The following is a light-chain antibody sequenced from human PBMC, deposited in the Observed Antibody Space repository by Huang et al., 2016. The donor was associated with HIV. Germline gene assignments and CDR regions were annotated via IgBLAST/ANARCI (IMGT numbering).Light chain of an antibody. CDR2: ATS. V-gene: IGKV1-NL1*01. Sequence: DIQMTQSPSSLSASVGDRVTITCRASQGIGNSLAWYQQKPEKAHRLLLYATSTLDSGVPSRFSGSGSGTHYTLTINTLQPEDIASYYCQQYHSLPWTFGQGTKVEIK. CDR1: QGIGNS. J-gene: IGKJ1*01. CDR3: QQYHSLPWT.